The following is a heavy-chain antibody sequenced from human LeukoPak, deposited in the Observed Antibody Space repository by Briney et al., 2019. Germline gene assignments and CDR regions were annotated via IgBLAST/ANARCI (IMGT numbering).Heavy chain of an antibody. CDR2: ISSDGYRT. V-gene: IGHV3-30*04. D-gene: IGHD3-10*01. J-gene: IGHJ4*02. CDR1: GFTFSSYA. Sequence: GGSLRLSCAASGFTFSSYAMHWVRQAPDKGLQWVAVISSDGYRTDYPDSVRGRFTISRDNFKNTVDLQMISVTAEDTAMYFCAKGLGTGSVLARPLHYWGQGTLVTVSS. CDR3: AKGLGTGSVLARPLHY.